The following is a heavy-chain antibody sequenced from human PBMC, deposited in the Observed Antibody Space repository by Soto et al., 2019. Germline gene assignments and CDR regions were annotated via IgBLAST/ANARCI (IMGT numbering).Heavy chain of an antibody. CDR3: ARVWARHSLAARPDQPPVDH. J-gene: IGHJ4*02. V-gene: IGHV3-21*01. CDR2: ISSSSYI. D-gene: IGHD6-6*01. CDR1: GFTFSSYS. Sequence: GGSLRLSCAASGFTFSSYSMNWVRQVPGKGLEWVSSISSSSYIYYADSVKGRFTISRDNAKNSLYLQMNSLRAEDTAVYYCARVWARHSLAARPDQPPVDHWGQGT.